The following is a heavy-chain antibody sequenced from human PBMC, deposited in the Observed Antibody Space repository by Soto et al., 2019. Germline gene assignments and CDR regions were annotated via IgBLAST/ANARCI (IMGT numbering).Heavy chain of an antibody. CDR3: ARVNFDILTGEYYFDY. V-gene: IGHV1-69*02. CDR2: IIPILGIA. J-gene: IGHJ4*02. CDR1: GGTFSSYT. Sequence: QVQLVQSGAEVKKPGSSVKVSCKASGGTFSSYTISWVRQAPGQGLEWMGRIIPILGIANYAQKFQGRVTITADKSTSTAYMELSSLRSEDTAVYYCARVNFDILTGEYYFDYWGQGTLVTVSS. D-gene: IGHD3-9*01.